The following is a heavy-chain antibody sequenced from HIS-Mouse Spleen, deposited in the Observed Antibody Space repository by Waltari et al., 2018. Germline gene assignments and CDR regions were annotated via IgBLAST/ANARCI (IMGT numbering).Heavy chain of an antibody. CDR2: IYYSRST. J-gene: IGHJ5*02. Sequence: QVQLQESGPGLVKPSQPLSLTCTVSGGSISSGGYHWIWSRQHPGKGLEWIGYIYYSRSTYYNPSLKSRVTISVDTSKNQFSLKLSSVTAADTAVYYCARSPYYDFWSGYSDNWFDPWGQGTLVTVSS. CDR1: GGSISSGGYH. V-gene: IGHV4-31*03. CDR3: ARSPYYDFWSGYSDNWFDP. D-gene: IGHD3-3*01.